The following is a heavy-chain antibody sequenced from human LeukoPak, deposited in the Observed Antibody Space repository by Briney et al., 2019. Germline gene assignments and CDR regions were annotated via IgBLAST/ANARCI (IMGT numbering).Heavy chain of an antibody. CDR2: TSAGGGST. D-gene: IGHD4-23*01. CDR1: GFTSSSYG. CDR3: AKRSDYGGNWNYFDN. J-gene: IGHJ4*02. V-gene: IGHV3-23*01. Sequence: GGSLRLACAASGFTSSSYGMSWVRQAPGKGLEWVSATSAGGGSTYYADSVKGRFTISRDNSKSTLYLQMNTLRAEDTAVYYCAKRSDYGGNWNYFDNWGQGTLVTVSS.